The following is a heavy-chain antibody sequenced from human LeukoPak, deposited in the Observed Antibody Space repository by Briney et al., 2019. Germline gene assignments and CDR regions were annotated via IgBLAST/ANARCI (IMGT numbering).Heavy chain of an antibody. J-gene: IGHJ3*02. CDR1: GYSFTSYW. CDR2: IYPGDSDT. Sequence: GESLKISCKGSGYSFTSYWIGWVRQMPGKGLEWMGIIYPGDSDTRYSPSFQGQVTISADKSISTAYLQWSSLKASDTAIYYCARAYDSSGYDDAFDIWGQGTMVTVSS. CDR3: ARAYDSSGYDDAFDI. D-gene: IGHD3-22*01. V-gene: IGHV5-51*01.